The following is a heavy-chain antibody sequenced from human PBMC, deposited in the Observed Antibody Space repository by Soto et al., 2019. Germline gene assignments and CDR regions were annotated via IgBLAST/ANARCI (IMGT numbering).Heavy chain of an antibody. J-gene: IGHJ4*02. CDR2: ITGSGGST. CDR3: AKTSSSSPTFDS. Sequence: GGSLRLSCAASGFSFTSYAMSWVRQAPGKGLEWVSSITGSGGSTSYADSVKGQFTISRDNSKNTLYLQMNSLRAEDTAVYYCAKTSSSSPTFDSWGQGTLVTISS. CDR1: GFSFTSYA. V-gene: IGHV3-23*01. D-gene: IGHD6-6*01.